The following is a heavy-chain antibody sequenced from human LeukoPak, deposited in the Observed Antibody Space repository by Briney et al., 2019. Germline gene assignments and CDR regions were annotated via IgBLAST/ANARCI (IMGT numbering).Heavy chain of an antibody. CDR1: GFTFSSYW. Sequence: GGSLRLSCVASGFTFSSYWMHWVRQDPRKGLVWVSRINGDGRNINYADSVRGRLTISRDNAKNTLYLQMNTLRVEDTAVYYCTRDLMDYDVSTGLHHYYMDVWGQGATVTVSS. CDR2: INGDGRNI. CDR3: TRDLMDYDVSTGLHHYYMDV. J-gene: IGHJ6*02. V-gene: IGHV3-74*01. D-gene: IGHD3-9*01.